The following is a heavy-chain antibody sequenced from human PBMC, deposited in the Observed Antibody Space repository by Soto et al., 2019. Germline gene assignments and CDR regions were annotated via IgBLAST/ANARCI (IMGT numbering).Heavy chain of an antibody. D-gene: IGHD2-2*03. V-gene: IGHV4-59*01. Sequence: SETLSLTCSVSGGSISSYDWSWIRQPPGKGLEWIGNIHYNGNTKYSPSLKSRVTMSVDTSKNHFSLKLISVTTADTAVYFCAREGNLGRWIQPLDSWGQGTLVTVSS. CDR2: IHYNGNT. J-gene: IGHJ4*02. CDR3: AREGNLGRWIQPLDS. CDR1: GGSISSYD.